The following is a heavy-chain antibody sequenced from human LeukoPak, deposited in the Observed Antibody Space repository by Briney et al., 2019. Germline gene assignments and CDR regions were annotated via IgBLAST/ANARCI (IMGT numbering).Heavy chain of an antibody. CDR3: ARQEGDIVVVVAATFDP. J-gene: IGHJ5*02. Sequence: GESLKISCKGSGYSFTSYWISWVRQMPGKGLEWMGRIDPSDSYTNYSPSFQGHVTISADKSISTAYLQWSSLKASDTAMYYCARQEGDIVVVVAATFDPWGQGTLVTVSP. CDR1: GYSFTSYW. V-gene: IGHV5-10-1*01. D-gene: IGHD2-15*01. CDR2: IDPSDSYT.